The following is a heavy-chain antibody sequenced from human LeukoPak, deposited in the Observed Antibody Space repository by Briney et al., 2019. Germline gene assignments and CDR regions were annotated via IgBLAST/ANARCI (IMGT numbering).Heavy chain of an antibody. CDR1: GLTFSGYS. Sequence: KPGGCLRLSSAASGLTFSGYSMNWVRQAPGKGLGWVSSISSSSSYIYYADSVKGRFTISRDNAKNSLYLQMNSLRAEDTAVYYCAREVYGDPRYYYMDVWGKGTTVTVSS. D-gene: IGHD4-17*01. CDR2: ISSSSSYI. V-gene: IGHV3-21*01. CDR3: AREVYGDPRYYYMDV. J-gene: IGHJ6*03.